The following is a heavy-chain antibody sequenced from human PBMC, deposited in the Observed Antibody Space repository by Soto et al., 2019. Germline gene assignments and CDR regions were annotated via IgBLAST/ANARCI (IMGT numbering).Heavy chain of an antibody. CDR1: GYIFTSYY. CDR3: ARLGPSGYVWVCFRNTGRLYGFYI. J-gene: IGHJ3*02. D-gene: IGHD3-16*02. CDR2: INPSGGST. Sequence: ASVNVSCKASGYIFTSYYMHWVRQAPGQGLEWMGVINPSGGSTIYAQKFQGRLTMTRDTSTSTVYMELSSLRSEDTAVYYCARLGPSGYVWVCFRNTGRLYGFYIWGQGTMVPVSS. V-gene: IGHV1-46*01.